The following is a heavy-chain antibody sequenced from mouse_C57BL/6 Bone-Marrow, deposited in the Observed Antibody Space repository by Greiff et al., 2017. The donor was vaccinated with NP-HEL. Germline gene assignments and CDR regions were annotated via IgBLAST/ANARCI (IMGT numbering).Heavy chain of an antibody. CDR3: ARAYGNDLDY. Sequence: EVQLQQSGPGLVKPSPSLSLTCSVTGYSITSGYYWNWIRRFPGNKLEWVGSISYDGSNNYTPSFKNRISITRDTSKNQFFLKLKSVTAEDTATYYCARAYGNDLDYWGQGTTLTVSS. V-gene: IGHV3-6*01. J-gene: IGHJ2*01. D-gene: IGHD2-10*02. CDR1: GYSITSGYY. CDR2: ISYDGSN.